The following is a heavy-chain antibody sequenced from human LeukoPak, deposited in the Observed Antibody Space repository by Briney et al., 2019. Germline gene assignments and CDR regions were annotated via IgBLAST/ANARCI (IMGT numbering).Heavy chain of an antibody. Sequence: PSETLSLTCTVSGGSISSSSYYCGWIRQPPGKGLEWIGSIYYSGSTYYNPSLKSRVTISVDTSKNQFSLKLSSVTAADTAVYYCARGYRVGATTGLNFDYWGQGTLVTVSS. CDR3: ARGYRVGATTGLNFDY. J-gene: IGHJ4*02. V-gene: IGHV4-39*07. CDR2: IYYSGST. CDR1: GGSISSSSYY. D-gene: IGHD1-26*01.